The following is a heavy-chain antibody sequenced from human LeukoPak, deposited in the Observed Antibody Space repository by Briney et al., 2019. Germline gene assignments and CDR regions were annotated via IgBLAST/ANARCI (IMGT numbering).Heavy chain of an antibody. CDR3: ARDHGDGGWFDP. Sequence: SETLSLTCIVSGGSISSYHWSWIRQPPGKGLEWIGYIYYSGSTNYNPSLKSRVTISVDTSKNQFSLKLSSVTAADTAVYYCARDHGDGGWFDPWGQGTLVTVSS. CDR2: IYYSGST. J-gene: IGHJ5*02. CDR1: GGSISSYH. D-gene: IGHD4-17*01. V-gene: IGHV4-59*01.